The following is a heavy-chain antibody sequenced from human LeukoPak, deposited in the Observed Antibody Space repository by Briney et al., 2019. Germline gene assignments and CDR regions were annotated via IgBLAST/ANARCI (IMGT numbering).Heavy chain of an antibody. D-gene: IGHD6-19*01. CDR1: GFTFSSYA. CDR3: ARGRGRAVAAYSAFDI. CDR2: ISYDGSNK. J-gene: IGHJ3*02. V-gene: IGHV3-30-3*01. Sequence: GGSLRLSFAASGFTFSSYAMHWVRQAPGKGLEWVAVISYDGSNKYYADSVKGRFTISRDNSKNTLYLQMNSLRAEDTAVYYCARGRGRAVAAYSAFDIWGQGTMVTVSS.